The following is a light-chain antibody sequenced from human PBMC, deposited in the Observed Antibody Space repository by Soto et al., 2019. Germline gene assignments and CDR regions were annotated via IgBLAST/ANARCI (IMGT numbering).Light chain of an antibody. CDR2: VNSDGSH. J-gene: IGLJ3*02. Sequence: QPVLTQSPSASASLGASVKLTCILSSGHSNYVIAWHQQQPEKGPRYLMKVNSDGSHSKGDGIPARFSGSSSGAERYLTISSLRSEDEADYYCQTWGTGIQGVFGGGTKLTVL. CDR1: SGHSNYV. CDR3: QTWGTGIQGV. V-gene: IGLV4-69*01.